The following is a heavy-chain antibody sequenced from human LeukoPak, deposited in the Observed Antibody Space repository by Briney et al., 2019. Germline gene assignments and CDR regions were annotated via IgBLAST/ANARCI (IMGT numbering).Heavy chain of an antibody. CDR1: GGSISSGDYY. Sequence: SQTLSLTCTVSGGSISSGDYYWSWIRQPPGKGLEWIGYIYYSGSTYYNPSLKSRVTISVDTSKNQFSLELSSVTAADTAVYYCARDASDHDAFDIWGQGTMVTVSS. CDR2: IYYSGST. D-gene: IGHD2-21*01. V-gene: IGHV4-30-4*08. J-gene: IGHJ3*02. CDR3: ARDASDHDAFDI.